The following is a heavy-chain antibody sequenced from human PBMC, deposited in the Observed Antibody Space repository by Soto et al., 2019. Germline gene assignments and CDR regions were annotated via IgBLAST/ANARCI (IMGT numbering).Heavy chain of an antibody. Sequence: ESGPTLVNPTQTLTLTCTFSGFSLSTSGMCVSWIRQPPGKALEWLALIDWDDDKYYSTSLKTRLTISKDTSKNQVVLTMTNMDPVDTATYYCARGYSSSWYVDYYYYGMDVWGQGTTVTVSS. CDR1: GFSLSTSGMC. CDR3: ARGYSSSWYVDYYYYGMDV. CDR2: IDWDDDK. V-gene: IGHV2-70*12. J-gene: IGHJ6*02. D-gene: IGHD6-13*01.